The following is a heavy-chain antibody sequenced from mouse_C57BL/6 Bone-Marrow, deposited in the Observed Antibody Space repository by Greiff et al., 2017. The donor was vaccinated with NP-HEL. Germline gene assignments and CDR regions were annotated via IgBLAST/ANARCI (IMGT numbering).Heavy chain of an antibody. V-gene: IGHV7-1*01. J-gene: IGHJ3*01. CDR1: GFTFSDFY. CDR2: SRNKANDYTT. D-gene: IGHD2-4*01. Sequence: EVNLVESGGGLVQSGRSLRLSCATSGFTFSDFYMEWVRQAPGKGLEWIAASRNKANDYTTEYSASVKGRFIVSRDTSQSILYLQMNALRAEDTAIYYCARDADYDYDRFSFAYWGQGTLVTVSA. CDR3: ARDADYDYDRFSFAY.